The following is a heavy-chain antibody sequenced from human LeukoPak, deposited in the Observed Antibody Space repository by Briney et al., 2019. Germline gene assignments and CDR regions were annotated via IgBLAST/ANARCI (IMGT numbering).Heavy chain of an antibody. CDR1: GYTFTGNY. Sequence: ASVKVSCKASGYTFTGNYMHWVRQAPGQGLEWMGWINPNSGGTNYAQKFQGRVTMTRDTSISTAYMELSRLRSDDTAMYYCARGGRITIFGVVRVRGYYFDYWGQGTLVTVSS. CDR2: INPNSGGT. V-gene: IGHV1-2*02. CDR3: ARGGRITIFGVVRVRGYYFDY. D-gene: IGHD3-3*01. J-gene: IGHJ4*02.